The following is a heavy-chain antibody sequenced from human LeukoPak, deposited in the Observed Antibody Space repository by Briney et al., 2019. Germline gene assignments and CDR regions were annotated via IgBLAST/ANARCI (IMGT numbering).Heavy chain of an antibody. CDR3: AREKPGTKYYFDY. CDR2: IIPILGIA. D-gene: IGHD1-7*01. CDR1: GGTFSSYT. Sequence: ASVKVSCKASGGTFSSYTISWVRQAPGQGLEWMGRIIPILGIANYAQKFQGRVTITADKSTSTAYMELSSLRSEDTAVYYCAREKPGTKYYFDYWGQGTLVTVSS. V-gene: IGHV1-69*04. J-gene: IGHJ4*02.